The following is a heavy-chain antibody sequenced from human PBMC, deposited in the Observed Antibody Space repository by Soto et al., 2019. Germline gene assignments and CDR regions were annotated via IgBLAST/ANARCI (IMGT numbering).Heavy chain of an antibody. J-gene: IGHJ4*02. CDR1: GFTFSSYG. CDR2: ISYDGSNK. D-gene: IGHD4-17*01. V-gene: IGHV3-30*18. Sequence: GGSLRLSCAASGFTFSSYGMHWVRQAPGKGLEWVAVISYDGSNKYYADSVKGRFTISRDNSKNTLYLQMNSLRAEDTAVYYCAKGRTTTGVTLGVFAYWGQGTLVTVSS. CDR3: AKGRTTTGVTLGVFAY.